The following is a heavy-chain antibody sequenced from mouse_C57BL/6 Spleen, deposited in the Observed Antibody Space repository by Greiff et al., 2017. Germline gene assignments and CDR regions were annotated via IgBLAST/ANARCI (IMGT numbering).Heavy chain of an antibody. CDR2: IYPRSGNT. D-gene: IGHD2-10*02. CDR3: ARWYGNSDYYAMDY. Sequence: LQESGAELARPGASVKLSCKASGYTFTSYGISWVKQRTGQGLEWIGEIYPRSGNTYYNEKFKGKATLTADKSSSTAYMELRILTSEASAVYFCARWYGNSDYYAMDYWGQGTSVTVSS. V-gene: IGHV1-81*01. CDR1: GYTFTSYG. J-gene: IGHJ4*01.